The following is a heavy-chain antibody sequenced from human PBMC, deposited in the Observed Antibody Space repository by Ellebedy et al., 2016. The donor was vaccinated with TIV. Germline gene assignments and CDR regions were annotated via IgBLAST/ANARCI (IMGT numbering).Heavy chain of an antibody. Sequence: SETLSLXCTVSGGSISSGGYYWSWIRQHPGKGLEWIGYIYYSGSTYYNPSLKSRVTISVDTSKNQFSLKLSSVTAADTAVYYCARGLLREYYFDYWGQGTLVTVSS. CDR3: ARGLLREYYFDY. CDR2: IYYSGST. V-gene: IGHV4-31*03. CDR1: GGSISSGGYY. J-gene: IGHJ4*02. D-gene: IGHD3-10*01.